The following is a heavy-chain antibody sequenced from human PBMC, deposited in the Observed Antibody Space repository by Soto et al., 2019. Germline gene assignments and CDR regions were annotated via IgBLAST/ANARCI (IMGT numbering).Heavy chain of an antibody. J-gene: IGHJ6*02. D-gene: IGHD6-6*01. CDR1: GGSISSSSYY. V-gene: IGHV4-39*01. CDR2: IYYSGST. CDR3: ARHRIAARIALATYYYYYGMDV. Sequence: SETLSLTCTVSGGSISSSSYYWGWIRQPPGKGLEWIGSIYYSGSTYYNPSLKSRVTISVDTSKNQFSLKLSSVTAADTAVYYCARHRIAARIALATYYYYYGMDVWGQGTRVTVSS.